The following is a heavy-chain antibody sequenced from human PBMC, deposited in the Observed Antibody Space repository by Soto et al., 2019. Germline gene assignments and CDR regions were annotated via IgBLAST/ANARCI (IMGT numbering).Heavy chain of an antibody. V-gene: IGHV5-51*01. J-gene: IGHJ4*02. CDR3: ASLEYRSGWYYFND. CDR2: IYPSDSDT. Sequence: PGESLKISCKGSGYSFTSYWIGWVRQMPGKGLEWMGIIYPSDSDTRYGPSFQGQVTISADKSLSTAYLQWSSLKASDTAMYYCASLEYRSGWYYFNDLGQGTPVTVSS. D-gene: IGHD6-19*01. CDR1: GYSFTSYW.